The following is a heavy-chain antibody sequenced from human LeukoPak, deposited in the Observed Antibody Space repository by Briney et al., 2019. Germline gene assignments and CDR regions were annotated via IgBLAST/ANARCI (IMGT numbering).Heavy chain of an antibody. D-gene: IGHD6-19*01. J-gene: IGHJ4*02. V-gene: IGHV4-34*01. Sequence: SETLSLTCAVYGGSFSGYYWSWIRQPPGKGLEWIGEINHSGSTNYNPSLKSRVTISVDTSKNQFSLKLSSVTAADTAVYYCARGAVAATNFDYWGQGTLVTVSS. CDR2: INHSGST. CDR3: ARGAVAATNFDY. CDR1: GGSFSGYY.